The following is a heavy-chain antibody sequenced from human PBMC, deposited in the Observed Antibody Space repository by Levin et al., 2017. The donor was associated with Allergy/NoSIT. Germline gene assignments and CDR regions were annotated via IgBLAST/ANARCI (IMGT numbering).Heavy chain of an antibody. CDR1: GFTFSDYY. J-gene: IGHJ4*02. V-gene: IGHV3-11*01. CDR2: ISSSGSTI. Sequence: PGGSLRLSCAASGFTFSDYYMSWIRQAPGKGLEWVSYISSSGSTIYYADSVKGRFTISRDNAKNSLYLQMNSLRAEDTAVYYCARDWYYYDSSGYYRPTIDYWGQGTLVTVSS. CDR3: ARDWYYYDSSGYYRPTIDY. D-gene: IGHD3-22*01.